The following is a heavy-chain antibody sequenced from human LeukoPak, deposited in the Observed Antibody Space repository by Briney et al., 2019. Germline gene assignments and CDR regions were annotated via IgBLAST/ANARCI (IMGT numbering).Heavy chain of an antibody. Sequence: GESLRLSCAASGFTFSSYAMSWVRQAPGKGLEWVSAISGSGGNTYYADSVKGRFTISRDNSKNTLYLQMNSLRAEDTAVYYCAKGTVGSRGVTKAEYFDYWGQGTLVTVSS. CDR3: AKGTVGSRGVTKAEYFDY. D-gene: IGHD3-10*01. CDR1: GFTFSSYA. J-gene: IGHJ4*02. V-gene: IGHV3-23*01. CDR2: ISGSGGNT.